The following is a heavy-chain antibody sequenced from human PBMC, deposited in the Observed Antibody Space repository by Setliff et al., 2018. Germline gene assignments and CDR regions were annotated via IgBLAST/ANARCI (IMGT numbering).Heavy chain of an antibody. D-gene: IGHD3-10*01. Sequence: SETLSLTCTVSSGSISSDNYYWGWIRQPPGKGLEWIGTLSYNGNAYYTPSLKSRVTISIDTSKNQFSLKVNSVTAADTAVYFCARVLVLGYNWFDPWGQGTLVTVSS. V-gene: IGHV4-39*01. CDR3: ARVLVLGYNWFDP. CDR1: SGSISSDNYY. CDR2: LSYNGNA. J-gene: IGHJ5*02.